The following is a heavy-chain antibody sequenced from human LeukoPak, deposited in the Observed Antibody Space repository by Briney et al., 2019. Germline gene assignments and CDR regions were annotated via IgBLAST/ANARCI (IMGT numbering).Heavy chain of an antibody. J-gene: IGHJ4*02. CDR3: AMTGGSSPYFDY. V-gene: IGHV3-21*01. CDR2: ISSSSSYI. Sequence: PGGSLRLSCVASGFTFSSYSMNWVRQAPGKGLEWVSSISSSSSYIYYADSVKGRFTISRDNAKNSLYLQMNSLRAEDTAVYYCAMTGGSSPYFDYWGQRTLATVSS. CDR1: GFTFSSYS. D-gene: IGHD6-13*01.